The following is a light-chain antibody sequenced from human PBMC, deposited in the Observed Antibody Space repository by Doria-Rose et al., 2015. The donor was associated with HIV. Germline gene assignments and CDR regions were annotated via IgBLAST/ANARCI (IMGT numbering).Light chain of an antibody. Sequence: DIRLTQSPPSLSASVGDRVTITCRASQNINNYLNWYQQKPGKAPKLLIFAASTLQTGVPSRFSGGGSGTEFTLTITSLQPEDFAIYSCQQGYSTLPITFGQGTRLEIK. CDR1: QNINNY. V-gene: IGKV1-39*01. CDR3: QQGYSTLPIT. J-gene: IGKJ5*01. CDR2: AAS.